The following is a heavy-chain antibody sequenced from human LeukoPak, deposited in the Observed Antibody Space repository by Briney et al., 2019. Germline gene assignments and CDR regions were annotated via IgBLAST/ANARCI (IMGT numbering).Heavy chain of an antibody. J-gene: IGHJ4*02. CDR1: GYTFTSYG. CDR2: IIPIFGTA. D-gene: IGHD3-10*01. Sequence: ASVKVSCKASGYTFTSYGISWVRQAPGQGLEWMGGIIPIFGTANYAQKFQGRVTITADESTSTAYMELSSLRSEDTAVYYCARSLVDYGSGSYRSFDYWGQGTLVTVSS. CDR3: ARSLVDYGSGSYRSFDY. V-gene: IGHV1-69*13.